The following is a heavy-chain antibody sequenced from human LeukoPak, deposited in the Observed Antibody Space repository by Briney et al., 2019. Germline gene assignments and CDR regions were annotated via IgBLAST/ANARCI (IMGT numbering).Heavy chain of an antibody. Sequence: PSETLSLTCTVSGSISSYYWMWSRRAPGGGLEGIVHRYYTGSANYNPSLKSRVTISVDTPKNQFSLKLSTITAADAAVDYCSGVRSTVGWRSFDYWGQGILVTVSS. V-gene: IGHV4-59*08. CDR2: RYYTGSA. CDR3: SGVRSTVGWRSFDY. J-gene: IGHJ4*02. D-gene: IGHD4-23*01. CDR1: GSISSYY.